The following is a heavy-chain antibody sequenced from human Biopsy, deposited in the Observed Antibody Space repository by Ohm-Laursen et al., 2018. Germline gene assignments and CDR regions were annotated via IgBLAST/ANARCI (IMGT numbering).Heavy chain of an antibody. CDR2: VYYTGST. J-gene: IGHJ2*01. V-gene: IGHV4-59*01. Sequence: SVTLSLTCTVSGDSIGSYYWSWIRQPPGKGLQWIGYVYYTGSTDYNPSLQSRVTISVDTSKNHFSLRLRSVTPADTAIYYCARDRGYYSDRTVPGFFDLWGRGTLVTVSS. D-gene: IGHD3-22*01. CDR3: ARDRGYYSDRTVPGFFDL. CDR1: GDSIGSYY.